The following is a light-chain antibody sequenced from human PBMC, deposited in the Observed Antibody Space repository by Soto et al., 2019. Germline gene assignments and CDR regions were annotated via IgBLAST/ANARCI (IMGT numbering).Light chain of an antibody. CDR2: GAS. CDR1: QSFSNNY. V-gene: IGKV3-20*01. Sequence: EIVLTQKHAKLALSRGEGAIRSCMASQSFSNNYLAWYQQKPGQAPRLLIYGASNRATGIPDRFSGSGSGADFTLTVSRLDPEDFAVYYGQQYGSAGTFGQGTKVDIK. J-gene: IGKJ1*01. CDR3: QQYGSAGT.